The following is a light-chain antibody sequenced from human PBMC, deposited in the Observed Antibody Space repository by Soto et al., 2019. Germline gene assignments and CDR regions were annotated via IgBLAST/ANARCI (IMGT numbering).Light chain of an antibody. CDR1: QSVSSNY. Sequence: IVMTQSPGTLSVSPGERVTLSCRASQSVSSNYLAWYQQRPGQAPRLVIFGASYRATGIPDRFSGSGSGTDFALTISRLEPEDFAVYYCQEYSSSPPEFTFGPGTKVDSK. CDR2: GAS. J-gene: IGKJ3*01. CDR3: QEYSSSPPEFT. V-gene: IGKV3-20*01.